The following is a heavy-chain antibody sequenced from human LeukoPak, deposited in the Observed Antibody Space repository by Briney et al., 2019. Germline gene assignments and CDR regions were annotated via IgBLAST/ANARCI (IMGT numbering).Heavy chain of an antibody. CDR2: IYYSGSP. D-gene: IGHD6-19*01. J-gene: IGHJ4*02. CDR1: GGSISSDVYY. V-gene: IGHV4-31*03. Sequence: SETLPLTCTVSGGSISSDVYYWSWIRQHPGKGLEWIGYIYYSGSPYYNPSLKSRVTISVDTSKNQFSLKLSSVTAADTAVYYCASSRLATLDFDYWGQGILVTVSS. CDR3: ASSRLATLDFDY.